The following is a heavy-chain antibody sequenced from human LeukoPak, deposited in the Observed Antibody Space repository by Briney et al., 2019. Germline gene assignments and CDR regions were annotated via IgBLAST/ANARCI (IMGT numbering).Heavy chain of an antibody. J-gene: IGHJ6*03. CDR3: ARVAAEVVGVPGAIGFGWLRRDYYYMDV. Sequence: ASVKVSCKASGYTFTGYYMHWVRQAPGQGLEWRGWINPNSGGTNYAKKFQGRVTMTRDMSTSTVYMELSSLRSEDTAVYYCARVAAEVVGVPGAIGFGWLRRDYYYMDVWGKGTTVTVSS. CDR2: INPNSGGT. D-gene: IGHD2-2*02. CDR1: GYTFTGYY. V-gene: IGHV1-2*02.